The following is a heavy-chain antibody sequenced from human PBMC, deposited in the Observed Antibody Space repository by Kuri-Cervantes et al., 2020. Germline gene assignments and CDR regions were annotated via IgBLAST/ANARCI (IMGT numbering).Heavy chain of an antibody. CDR2: ISAYNGNT. Sequence: GSVKVSCKASGYTFTSYGISWVRQAPGQGLEWMGWISAYNGNTNYAQKLQGRVTMTTDTSTSTAYMELRSLRSDDTAVYYCARPYYDSSGYYVFDPWGQGTLVTVSS. J-gene: IGHJ5*02. CDR3: ARPYYDSSGYYVFDP. V-gene: IGHV1-18*01. CDR1: GYTFTSYG. D-gene: IGHD3-22*01.